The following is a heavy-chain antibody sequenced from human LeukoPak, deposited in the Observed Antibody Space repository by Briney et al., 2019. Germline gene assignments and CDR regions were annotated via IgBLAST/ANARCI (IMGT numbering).Heavy chain of an antibody. CDR2: IYYSGST. CDR3: ARVFKYYYDSSGYHYFDY. V-gene: IGHV4-31*03. Sequence: SETLSLTCTVSGGSISSGGYSWSWIRQHPGKGLEWIGYIYYSGSTYYNPSLKSRVTISVDTSKNQFSLKLSSVTAADTAVYYCARVFKYYYDSSGYHYFDYWGQGTLVTVSS. D-gene: IGHD3-22*01. J-gene: IGHJ4*02. CDR1: GGSISSGGYS.